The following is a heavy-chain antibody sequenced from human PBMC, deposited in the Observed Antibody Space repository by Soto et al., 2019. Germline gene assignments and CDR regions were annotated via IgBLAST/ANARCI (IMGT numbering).Heavy chain of an antibody. J-gene: IGHJ5*02. CDR2: INTGNGNS. CDR3: ARNVDYFDP. V-gene: IGHV1-3*04. CDR1: GYTFTRYA. Sequence: QVKLVQSGPAVKKPGASVKVSCKASGYTFTRYAMHWVRQAPGQGLEWMGWINTGNGNSHYSQKFQGSVTVTTDTSATTAYMELTGLRPDDTAIYFCARNVDYFDPWGQGTLVTVSS. D-gene: IGHD4-17*01.